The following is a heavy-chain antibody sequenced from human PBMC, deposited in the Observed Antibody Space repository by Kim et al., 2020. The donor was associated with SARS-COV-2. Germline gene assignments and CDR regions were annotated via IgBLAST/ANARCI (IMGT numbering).Heavy chain of an antibody. CDR3: AKDVSPGGVDV. Sequence: GGSLRLSCLASGLMFRDHAMHWVRQAPGKGLEWVGGIFLNSGFADYADSVKGRFTISRDNAKNSLYLQMNSLRLDDTALYYCAKDVSPGGVDVLGQGTTVTVSS. CDR1: GLMFRDHA. V-gene: IGHV3-9*01. CDR2: IFLNSGFA. J-gene: IGHJ6*02.